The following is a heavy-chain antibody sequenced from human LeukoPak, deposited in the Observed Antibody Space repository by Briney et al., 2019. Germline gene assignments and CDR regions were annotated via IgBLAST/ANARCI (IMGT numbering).Heavy chain of an antibody. D-gene: IGHD3-16*01. CDR3: ARGNDGYIDY. J-gene: IGHJ4*02. CDR1: GDSVSSNSGA. Sequence: SQTLSLTCAISGDSVSSNSGAWNWIRQSTSRGLEWLGRTYYRSKWYSHYTVSVKSRITINPDTSKNQFSLQLNSVTPEDTAVYYCARGNDGYIDYWGQGTLVTVSS. V-gene: IGHV6-1*01. CDR2: TYYRSKWYS.